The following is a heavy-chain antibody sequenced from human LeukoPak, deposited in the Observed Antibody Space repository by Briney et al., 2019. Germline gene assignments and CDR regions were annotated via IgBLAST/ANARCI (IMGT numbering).Heavy chain of an antibody. CDR3: ARDPPYYDSSGYYYDY. V-gene: IGHV3-21*01. J-gene: IGHJ4*02. CDR2: ISGSSLYI. D-gene: IGHD3-22*01. CDR1: GFTFSPYS. Sequence: GGSLRLSCAASGFTFSPYSMNWVRQAPGKGLERVSSISGSSLYIYYADSVKGRFTISRDNAKNSLYLQMNSLRAEDTAVYYCARDPPYYDSSGYYYDYWGQGALVTVSS.